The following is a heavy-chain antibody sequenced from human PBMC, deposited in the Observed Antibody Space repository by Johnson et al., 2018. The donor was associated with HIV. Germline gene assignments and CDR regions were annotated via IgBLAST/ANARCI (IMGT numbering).Heavy chain of an antibody. J-gene: IGHJ3*01. CDR1: GFTFSNFA. CDR2: ISYDGSNK. V-gene: IGHV3-30*18. Sequence: QVQLVESGGGLVKPGGSLSLSCAASGFTFSNFAMHWVRQAPGKGLEWVVVISYDGSNKYYTDSVKGRFSISRDNAKNALYLQMNNLRAEDTALYYCVKGRGVAFDLWGQGTMVTVSS. D-gene: IGHD3-16*01. CDR3: VKGRGVAFDL.